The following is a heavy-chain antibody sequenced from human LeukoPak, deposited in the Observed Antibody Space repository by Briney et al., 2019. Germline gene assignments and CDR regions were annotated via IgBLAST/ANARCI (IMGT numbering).Heavy chain of an antibody. CDR2: INPGESSI. V-gene: IGHV3-74*01. J-gene: IGHJ4*02. Sequence: GGSLTLSCAASGSTFSSYWMHWVRQVPGRGLVWVARINPGESSITYADSVKGRFTISRDNAKNTLYLQMDSLRDEDTGVYYCARSNQADDYWGQGTLVTVSS. CDR1: GSTFSSYW. D-gene: IGHD1-14*01. CDR3: ARSNQADDY.